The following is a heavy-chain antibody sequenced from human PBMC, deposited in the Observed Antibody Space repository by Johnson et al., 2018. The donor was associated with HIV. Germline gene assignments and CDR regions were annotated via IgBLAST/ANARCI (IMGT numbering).Heavy chain of an antibody. V-gene: IGHV3-30*03. J-gene: IGHJ3*02. CDR1: GLSFSNFG. CDR3: ARVVRLGAVRLRHAFDI. D-gene: IGHD4-17*01. CDR2: ISKDGSST. Sequence: QMQLVESGGGVVQPGKSLRLSCVASGLSFSNFGIHWVRQAPGKGPAWVAVISKDGSSTYYADSVKGRFTISRDNSTHTLYLQMNSLRAEDTAVHYRARVVRLGAVRLRHAFDIWGQGTMVTVSS.